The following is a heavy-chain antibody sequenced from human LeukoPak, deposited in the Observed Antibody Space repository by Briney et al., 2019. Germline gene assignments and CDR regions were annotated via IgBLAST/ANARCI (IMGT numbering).Heavy chain of an antibody. J-gene: IGHJ4*02. D-gene: IGHD5-24*01. CDR3: AREDDYGDY. Sequence: GGSLRLSCASSGFTFSSYEMSWVREAPGKVLEWVSYISSSGSTIYYADYVKGRFTISRDNSKNTLYLQMNSLRAEDTAAYYCAREDDYGDYWGQGTLVTVSS. CDR2: ISSSGSTI. CDR1: GFTFSSYE. V-gene: IGHV3-48*03.